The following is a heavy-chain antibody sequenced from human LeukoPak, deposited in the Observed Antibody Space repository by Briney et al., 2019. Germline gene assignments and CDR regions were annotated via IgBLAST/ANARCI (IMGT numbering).Heavy chain of an antibody. CDR1: GGSISSYY. J-gene: IGHJ4*02. V-gene: IGHV4-59*01. CDR3: ARRRYSSRFDY. D-gene: IGHD6-13*01. Sequence: SETLSLTCIVSGGSISSYYWSWIRQPPGKGLEWIGYIYYSGSTNYNPSLKSRVTISVDTSKNQFSLKLSSVSAADTAVYYCARRRYSSRFDYWGQGTLVTVSS. CDR2: IYYSGST.